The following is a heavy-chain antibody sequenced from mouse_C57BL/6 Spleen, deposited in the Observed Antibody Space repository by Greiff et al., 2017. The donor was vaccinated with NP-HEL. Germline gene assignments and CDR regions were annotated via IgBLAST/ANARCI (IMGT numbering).Heavy chain of an antibody. CDR1: GFTFSSYA. CDR2: ISSGGDYI. V-gene: IGHV5-9-1*02. D-gene: IGHD3-2*02. Sequence: EVKVVESGEGLVKPGGSLKLSCAASGFTFSSYAMSWVRQTPEKRLEWVAYISSGGDYIYYADTVKGRFTISRDNARNTLYLQMSSLKSEDTAMYYCTRGTAQADWFAYWGQGTLVTVSA. J-gene: IGHJ3*01. CDR3: TRGTAQADWFAY.